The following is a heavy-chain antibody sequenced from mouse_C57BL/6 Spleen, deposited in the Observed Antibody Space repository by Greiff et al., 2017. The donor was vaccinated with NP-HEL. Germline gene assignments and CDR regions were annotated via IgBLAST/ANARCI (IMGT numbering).Heavy chain of an antibody. J-gene: IGHJ2*01. D-gene: IGHD3-2*02. Sequence: QVQLQQPGAELVMPGASVKLSCKASGYTFTSYWMHWVKQRPGQGLEWIGEIDPSASYPNYNQKFKGKSTLTVDKSSSTAYMQLSSLTSEDSAVYYCARSTAQADYWGQGTTLTVSS. CDR2: IDPSASYP. V-gene: IGHV1-69*01. CDR1: GYTFTSYW. CDR3: ARSTAQADY.